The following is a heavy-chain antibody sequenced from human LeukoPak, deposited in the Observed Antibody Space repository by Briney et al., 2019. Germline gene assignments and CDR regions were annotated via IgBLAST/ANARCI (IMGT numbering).Heavy chain of an antibody. V-gene: IGHV1-69*04. Sequence: ASVKVSCKASGGTFSSYAISWVRQAPGQGLEWTGRIIPILGIANYAQKFQGRVTITADKSTSTAYMELSSLRSEDTAVYYCAREGKYYYDSSGYYYEYFDYGGQGTLVTVSS. CDR1: GGTFSSYA. CDR2: IIPILGIA. D-gene: IGHD3-22*01. CDR3: AREGKYYYDSSGYYYEYFDY. J-gene: IGHJ4*02.